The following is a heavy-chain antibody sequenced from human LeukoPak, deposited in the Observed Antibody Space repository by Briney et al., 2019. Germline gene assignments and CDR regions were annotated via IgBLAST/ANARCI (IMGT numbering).Heavy chain of an antibody. CDR2: IRSDGSNK. J-gene: IGHJ4*02. D-gene: IGHD5-24*01. Sequence: GGSLRLSCAGSGFSFSSYGMHWVRQAPGKGLEWMAFIRSDGSNKYYADSVKGRFTMSRDNSKNTLYLQMNSLRAEDTAVYYCAKNGDSERWLQPKFVTHWGQGTLVTVSS. V-gene: IGHV3-30*02. CDR1: GFSFSSYG. CDR3: AKNGDSERWLQPKFVTH.